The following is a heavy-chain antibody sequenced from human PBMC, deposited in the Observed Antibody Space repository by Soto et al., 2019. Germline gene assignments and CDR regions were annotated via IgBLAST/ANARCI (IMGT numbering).Heavy chain of an antibody. D-gene: IGHD3-16*01. V-gene: IGHV3-23*01. CDR1: GFTFSHYA. CDR3: AKGLRRLLRTQYYYDLDV. Sequence: EVQLLESGGGLVQPGGSLRLSCAASGFTFSHYAMTWVRQAPGTGLEWVSSISGSGGNTNYADSVKGRFTVSRDNSKRTLSLQMNSLTEKHTAIYYCAKGLRRLLRTQYYYDLDVWGRGTTVTVSS. J-gene: IGHJ6*02. CDR2: ISGSGGNT.